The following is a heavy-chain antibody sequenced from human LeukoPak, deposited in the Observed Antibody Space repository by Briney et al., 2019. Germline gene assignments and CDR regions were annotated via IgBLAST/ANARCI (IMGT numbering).Heavy chain of an antibody. Sequence: GGSLRLSCAASGFTFSNYWMHWVRQAPGKGLVWVSRINSDGRSTSYADSVKGRFTISRDNAKNTLYLQMNSLRAEDTAVYYCAVNYYDSSGYSDYWGLGALVTVSS. D-gene: IGHD3-22*01. CDR3: AVNYYDSSGYSDY. J-gene: IGHJ4*02. CDR2: INSDGRST. V-gene: IGHV3-74*01. CDR1: GFTFSNYW.